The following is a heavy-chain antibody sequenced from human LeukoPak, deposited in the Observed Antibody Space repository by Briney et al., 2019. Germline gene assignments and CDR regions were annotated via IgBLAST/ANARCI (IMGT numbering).Heavy chain of an antibody. J-gene: IGHJ4*02. CDR2: ISWNSGSI. Sequence: GGSLRLSCAAPGFTLTNYAMYWVRQAPGKGLEWVSGISWNSGSIGYADSVKGRFTISRDNAKNSLYLQMNSLRAEDTALYYCAKDKLYDMVGATVDYWGQGTLVTVSS. D-gene: IGHD1-26*01. CDR3: AKDKLYDMVGATVDY. V-gene: IGHV3-9*01. CDR1: GFTLTNYA.